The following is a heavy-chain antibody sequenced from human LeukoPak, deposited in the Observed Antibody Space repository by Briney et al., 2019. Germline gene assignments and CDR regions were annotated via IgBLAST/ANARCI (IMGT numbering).Heavy chain of an antibody. V-gene: IGHV1-8*01. CDR2: MNPNSGNT. J-gene: IGHJ4*02. D-gene: IGHD6-19*01. CDR1: GYTFTSYE. Sequence: ASVKVSCKASGYTFTSYEINWVRQATGQGLEWMGWMNPNSGNTGYAQKFQGRVTMTRNTSISTAYMELSSLRSEDTAVYYCARVPPRAYRTLAVAGTTGDYWGQGTLVTVSS. CDR3: ARVPPRAYRTLAVAGTTGDY.